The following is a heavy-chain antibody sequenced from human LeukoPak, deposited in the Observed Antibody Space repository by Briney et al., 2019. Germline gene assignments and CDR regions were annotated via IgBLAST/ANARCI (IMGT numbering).Heavy chain of an antibody. CDR1: GYSISSGYY. CDR3: ASGGCSSTSCFPFDY. V-gene: IGHV4-38-2*02. CDR2: IYHSGST. J-gene: IGHJ4*02. D-gene: IGHD2-2*01. Sequence: SETLSLTCTVSGYSISSGYYWGWIRQPPGKGLEWIGEIYHSGSTNYNPSLKSRVTISVDKSKNQFSLKLSSVTAADTAVYYCASGGCSSTSCFPFDYWGQGTLVTVSS.